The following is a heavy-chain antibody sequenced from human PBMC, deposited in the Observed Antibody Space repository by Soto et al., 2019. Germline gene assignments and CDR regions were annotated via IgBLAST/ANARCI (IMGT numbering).Heavy chain of an antibody. V-gene: IGHV4-59*01. CDR3: ARGGGSSFDP. J-gene: IGHJ5*02. Sequence: SETLSLTCTVSGGSITSYYWNWIRQPPGKGLEWIGYMQFTGSSNYNPSLKSRVAISLDTSKNQFSLKLNSVTAADTAVYYCARGGGSSFDPWGQGTLVTVSS. CDR2: MQFTGSS. CDR1: GGSITSYY. D-gene: IGHD2-15*01.